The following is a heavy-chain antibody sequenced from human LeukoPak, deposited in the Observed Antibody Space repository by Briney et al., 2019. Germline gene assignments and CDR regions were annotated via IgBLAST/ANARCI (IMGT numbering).Heavy chain of an antibody. Sequence: SETLSCTCTVSGGSISGYYWSWIRQPPGKGLEWIAYIHYSGSTNYNPPLKSRLTISVDTSKNQLSLKLNSMTDADTAVYYCARHGQNDGYPLDYWGQGTLVSVSS. CDR3: ARHGQNDGYPLDY. CDR2: IHYSGST. CDR1: GGSISGYY. V-gene: IGHV4-59*08. D-gene: IGHD5-24*01. J-gene: IGHJ4*02.